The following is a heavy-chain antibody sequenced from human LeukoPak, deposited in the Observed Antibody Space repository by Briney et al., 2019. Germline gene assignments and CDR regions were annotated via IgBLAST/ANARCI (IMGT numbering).Heavy chain of an antibody. CDR2: IYYSGST. V-gene: IGHV4-59*06. CDR3: ARAGGFFSPFGY. J-gene: IGHJ4*02. CDR1: GGSISSYY. D-gene: IGHD3-3*01. Sequence: SETLSLTCTVSGGSISSYYWSWIRQHPGKGLEWIGYIYYSGSTYYNPSLKSRVTISVDTSKNQFSLKLTSVTAADTAVYFCARAGGFFSPFGYWGQGTLVTASS.